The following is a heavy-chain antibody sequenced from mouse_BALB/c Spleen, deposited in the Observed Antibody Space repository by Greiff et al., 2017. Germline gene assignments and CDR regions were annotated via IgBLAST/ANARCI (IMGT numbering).Heavy chain of an antibody. CDR2: ISYSGST. D-gene: IGHD2-4*01. CDR3: ARYGGITYYFDY. V-gene: IGHV3-8*02. Sequence: VQLQQSGPSLVKPSQTLSLTCSVTGDSITSGYWNWIRKFPGNKLEYMGYISYSGSTYYNPSLKSRISITRDTSKNQYYLQLNSVTTEDTATYYCARYGGITYYFDYWGQGTTLTVSS. CDR1: GDSITSGY. J-gene: IGHJ2*01.